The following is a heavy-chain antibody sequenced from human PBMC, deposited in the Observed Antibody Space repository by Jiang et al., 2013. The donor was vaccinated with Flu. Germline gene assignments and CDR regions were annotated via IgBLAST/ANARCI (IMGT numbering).Heavy chain of an antibody. CDR2: IYYSGRA. CDR3: ARDPNTATRRGDYFDY. V-gene: IGHV4-39*07. D-gene: IGHD6-6*01. Sequence: GSGLVKPSETLSLTCSVSGVSITRHTYYWGWIRQPPGRGLEWIGSIYYSGRAYYNPSLKSRVVISVDTSKNQVSLKMTSLTAADTAVYYCARDPNTATRRGDYFDYWGQGSLVTVSS. CDR1: GVSITRHTYY. J-gene: IGHJ4*02.